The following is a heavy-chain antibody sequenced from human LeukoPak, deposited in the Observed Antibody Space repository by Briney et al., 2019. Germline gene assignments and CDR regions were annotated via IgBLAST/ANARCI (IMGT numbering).Heavy chain of an antibody. D-gene: IGHD2-2*01. CDR3: ARAPRRYCSSTSCFDY. CDR2: INPNSGGT. V-gene: IGHV1-2*02. CDR1: GYTFTGYY. J-gene: IGHJ4*02. Sequence: ASVKVSCKASGYTFTGYYMHWARQAPGQGLEWMGWINPNSGGTNYAQKFQGRVTMTRDTSISTAYMELSRLRSDDTAVYYCARAPRRYCSSTSCFDYWGQGTLVTVSS.